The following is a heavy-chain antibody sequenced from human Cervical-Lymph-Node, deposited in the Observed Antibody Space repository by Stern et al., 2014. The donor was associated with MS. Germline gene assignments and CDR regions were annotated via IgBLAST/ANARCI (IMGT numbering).Heavy chain of an antibody. Sequence: EVQLVESGVEVKKPGESLKISCKGSGYNFTTYWIGWVRQMPGKGLEWMGIIYPGDSDIRYSPSFQGPVTISADKSIRTAYMHGNSLKASDTAMYYCARLVMTGAFDIWGQGKMVTASS. CDR3: ARLVMTGAFDI. V-gene: IGHV5-51*03. J-gene: IGHJ3*02. CDR2: IYPGDSDI. D-gene: IGHD2-21*02. CDR1: GYNFTTYW.